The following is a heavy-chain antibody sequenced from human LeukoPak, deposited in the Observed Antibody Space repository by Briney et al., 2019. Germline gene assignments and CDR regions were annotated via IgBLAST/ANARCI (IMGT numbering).Heavy chain of an antibody. Sequence: GGTLRLSCAASGFTFSSYGMSWVRQAPGKGLEWVSIISGSGRDTYYADSVKGRFTISRDKSKNTLYLQMNSLRAEDTAVYYCAKGQISRSDRFDYWGQGTLVTVSS. CDR1: GFTFSSYG. V-gene: IGHV3-23*01. CDR2: ISGSGRDT. J-gene: IGHJ4*02. D-gene: IGHD3-3*02. CDR3: AKGQISRSDRFDY.